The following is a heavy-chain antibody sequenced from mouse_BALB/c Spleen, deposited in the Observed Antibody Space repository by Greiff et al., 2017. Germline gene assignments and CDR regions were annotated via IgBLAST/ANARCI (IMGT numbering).Heavy chain of an antibody. CDR2: INPYNDGT. D-gene: IGHD1-1*01. Sequence: EVHLVESGPELVKPGASVKMSCKASGYTFTSYVMHWVKQKPGQGLEWIGYINPYNDGTKYNEKFKGKATLTSDKSSSTAYMELSSLTSEDSAVYYCARYYYGGYFDVWGAGTTVTVSS. V-gene: IGHV1-14*01. CDR3: ARYYYGGYFDV. J-gene: IGHJ1*01. CDR1: GYTFTSYV.